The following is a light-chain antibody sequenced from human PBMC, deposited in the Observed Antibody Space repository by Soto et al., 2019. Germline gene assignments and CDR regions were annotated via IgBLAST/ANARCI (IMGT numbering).Light chain of an antibody. V-gene: IGKV2-28*01. CDR2: FGS. CDR1: QSLLQSNGYNY. CDR3: MQSQQTPPT. J-gene: IGKJ1*01. Sequence: DIGMTQSPLSLPVTPGEPASISCSSSQSLLQSNGYNYLDWYLQKPGQSPQLLIFFGSYRASGVPDRFSGSGSGTDFTLKIRSVEAEDVGIYYCMQSQQTPPTFGQGTRVEIK.